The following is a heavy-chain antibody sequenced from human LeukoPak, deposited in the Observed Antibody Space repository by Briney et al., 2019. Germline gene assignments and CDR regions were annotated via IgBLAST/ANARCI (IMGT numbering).Heavy chain of an antibody. Sequence: ASVKVSCKASGYTFTSYGISWVRQAPGQGLEWMGWISAYNGNTNYAQKLQGRVTMTTDTSTSTAYMELRSLRSDDTAVYYCATRRWFGESYGMDVWGQGTTVTVSS. CDR3: ATRRWFGESYGMDV. V-gene: IGHV1-18*01. CDR2: ISAYNGNT. CDR1: GYTFTSYG. D-gene: IGHD3-10*01. J-gene: IGHJ6*02.